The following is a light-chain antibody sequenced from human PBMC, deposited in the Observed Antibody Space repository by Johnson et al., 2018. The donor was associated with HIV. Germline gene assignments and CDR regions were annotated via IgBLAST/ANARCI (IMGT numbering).Light chain of an antibody. J-gene: IGLJ1*01. CDR3: GTWDSSLSSYV. CDR2: DNN. V-gene: IGLV1-51*01. CDR1: SSNIGNNY. Sequence: QYVLTQSPSVSAAPGQKVTISCSGSSSNIGNNYVSWYQQLPGTAHKLLIYDNNKRPSGIPDRFSGSKSGTSATLGITGLQTGDEADYYCGTWDSSLSSYVFGTGTKVTVL.